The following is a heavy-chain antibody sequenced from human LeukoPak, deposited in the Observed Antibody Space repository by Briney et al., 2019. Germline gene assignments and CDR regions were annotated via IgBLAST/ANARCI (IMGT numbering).Heavy chain of an antibody. J-gene: IGHJ4*02. D-gene: IGHD3-10*01. CDR2: IQSKTDGGTT. Sequence: GGSLRLSCAASGFTFSNTWMNWVRQAPGKGLEWVGRIQSKTDGGTTEYAAPVKGRFTISRDDSKTTLYLQMNSLKTEDTAAYYCATLTVRGVINIWGQGTLVTVSS. CDR1: GFTFSNTW. V-gene: IGHV3-15*01. CDR3: ATLTVRGVINI.